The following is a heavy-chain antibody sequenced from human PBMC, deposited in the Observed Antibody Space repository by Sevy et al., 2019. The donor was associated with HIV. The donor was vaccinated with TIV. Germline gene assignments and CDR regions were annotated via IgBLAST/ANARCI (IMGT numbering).Heavy chain of an antibody. D-gene: IGHD3-22*01. V-gene: IGHV3-23*01. J-gene: IGHJ4*02. Sequence: GGSLRLSCSASGFTFIAFGMTWVRQAPGKGLEWVSGISGGGAATAYADSVKGRFTISRDNSKNTLYLQINSLRAEDTAVYYCVKDVAYDNTYLDYWGQGTLVTVSS. CDR3: VKDVAYDNTYLDY. CDR1: GFTFIAFG. CDR2: ISGGGAAT.